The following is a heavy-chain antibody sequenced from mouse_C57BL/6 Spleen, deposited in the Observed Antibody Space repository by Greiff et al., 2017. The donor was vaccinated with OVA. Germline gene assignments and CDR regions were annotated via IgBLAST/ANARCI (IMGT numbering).Heavy chain of an antibody. CDR2: IRNKANGYTT. CDR1: GFTFTDYY. CDR3: ARCEGYDDAMDY. D-gene: IGHD2-2*01. V-gene: IGHV7-3*01. J-gene: IGHJ4*01. Sequence: EVKLVESGGGLVQPGGSLSLSCAASGFTFTDYYMSWVRQPPGKALEWLGFIRNKANGYTTEYSASVKGRFTISRDNSQSILYLQMNARGAEDSSTYYGARCEGYDDAMDYWGQGTSVTVSS.